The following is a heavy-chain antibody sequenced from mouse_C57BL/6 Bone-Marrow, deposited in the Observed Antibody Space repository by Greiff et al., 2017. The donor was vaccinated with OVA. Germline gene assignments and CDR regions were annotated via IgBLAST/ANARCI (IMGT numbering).Heavy chain of an antibody. CDR2: ITHSGET. J-gene: IGHJ3*01. CDR1: GFPITSGYY. CDR3: AGGELTGPWFAY. V-gene: IGHV12-3*01. D-gene: IGHD4-1*01. Sequence: VKLVESGPGLVKPSQSLFLTCSITGFPITSGYYWIWIRQSPGKPLEWMGYITHSGETFYNPSLQSPISITRETSKNQFFLQLNSVTTEDTAMYYCAGGELTGPWFAYWGQGTLVTVSA.